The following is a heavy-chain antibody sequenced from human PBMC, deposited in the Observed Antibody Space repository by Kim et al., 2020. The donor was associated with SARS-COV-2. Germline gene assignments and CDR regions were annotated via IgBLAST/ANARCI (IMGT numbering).Heavy chain of an antibody. CDR1: GFTFSSYE. V-gene: IGHV3-48*03. Sequence: GGSLRLSCAASGFTFSSYEMNWVRQAPGKGLEWVSYISSSGSTIYYADSVKGRFTISRDNAKNSLYLQMNSLRAEDTAVYYCARGGTARQLERGLAGPPVWGQGTLVTVSS. J-gene: IGHJ4*02. D-gene: IGHD6-6*01. CDR3: ARGGTARQLERGLAGPPV. CDR2: ISSSGSTI.